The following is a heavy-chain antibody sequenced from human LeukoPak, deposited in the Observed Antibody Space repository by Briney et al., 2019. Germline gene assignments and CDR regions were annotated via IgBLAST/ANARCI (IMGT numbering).Heavy chain of an antibody. D-gene: IGHD3-3*01. CDR1: GGSISSSSYY. CDR3: ARLSRITIFGVVTPIFDY. J-gene: IGHJ4*02. V-gene: IGHV4-39*07. CDR2: IYYSGST. Sequence: PSETLSLTCTVSGGSISSSSYYWGWIRQPPGKGLEWIGSIYYSGSTYYNPSLKSRVTISVDTSKNQFSLKLSSVTAADTAVYSCARLSRITIFGVVTPIFDYWGQGTLVTVSS.